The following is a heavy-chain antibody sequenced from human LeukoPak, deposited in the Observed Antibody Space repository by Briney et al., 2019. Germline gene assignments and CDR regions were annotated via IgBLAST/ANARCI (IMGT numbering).Heavy chain of an antibody. V-gene: IGHV3-23*01. Sequence: GGSLRLSCAASGFTFSSYAMSWVRQAPGKGLEWVSAISGSGASTYYADSVKGRFTISRDNSKNTLYLQMNSLRAEDTAVYYCAKGIAARPGYFDYWGQGTLVTVSS. CDR1: GFTFSSYA. J-gene: IGHJ4*02. CDR2: ISGSGAST. D-gene: IGHD6-6*01. CDR3: AKGIAARPGYFDY.